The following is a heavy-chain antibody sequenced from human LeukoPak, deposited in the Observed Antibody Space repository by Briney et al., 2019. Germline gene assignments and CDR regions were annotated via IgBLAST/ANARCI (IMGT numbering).Heavy chain of an antibody. CDR2: IHYDGNNK. J-gene: IGHJ4*02. CDR1: GFSFSSSA. V-gene: IGHV3-30*02. CDR3: TGETYYFDY. Sequence: GGSLRLSCAASGFSFSSSAMHWVRQAPGKGLDWVAFIHYDGNNKYYADSVKGRFTISRDNSKNTVYLQMNSLRPEDTAVYYCTGETYYFDYWGQGTLVTVSS.